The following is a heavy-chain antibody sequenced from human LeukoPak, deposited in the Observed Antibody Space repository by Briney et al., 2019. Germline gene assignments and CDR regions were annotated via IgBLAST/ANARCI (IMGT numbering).Heavy chain of an antibody. D-gene: IGHD6-19*01. CDR3: XXXXXXXADGEVFDY. Sequence: GGSLRLSCAASGFTFDDYAMHWVRQAPGKGLEWVSGISWNSGSIGYADSVKGRFTISRDNAKNSLYLQMNSLRAEDTALYYCXXXXXXXADGEVFDYWGQGTLVTVSS. V-gene: IGHV3-9*01. CDR1: GFTFDDYA. J-gene: IGHJ4*02. CDR2: ISWNSGSI.